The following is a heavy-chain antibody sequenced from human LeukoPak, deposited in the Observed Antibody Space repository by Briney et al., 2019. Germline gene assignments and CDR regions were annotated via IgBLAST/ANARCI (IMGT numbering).Heavy chain of an antibody. V-gene: IGHV4-59*01. CDR1: GGSISSYY. CDR3: ARSYYYDSSGYPMLGYYYYMDV. CDR2: IYYSGST. J-gene: IGHJ6*03. Sequence: SETLSLTCTVSGGSISSYYWSWIRQPPGKGLEWIGYIYYSGSTNYNPPLKRRVTISVDTSKNPFSLKLSSVTAADTAVYYCARSYYYDSSGYPMLGYYYYMDVWGKGTPVTISS. D-gene: IGHD3-22*01.